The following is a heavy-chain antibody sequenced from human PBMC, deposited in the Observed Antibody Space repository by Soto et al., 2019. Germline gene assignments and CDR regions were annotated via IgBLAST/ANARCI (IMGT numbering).Heavy chain of an antibody. V-gene: IGHV1-18*01. CDR2: ITTYTGNT. CDR3: ARERFCSGGACIPDY. J-gene: IGHJ4*02. D-gene: IGHD2-15*01. Sequence: QVQLVQSGAEVKKPGASVKVSCKASGYTFSSYGISWVRQAPGQGLEWMGWITTYTGNTMYAQKFQGRVTMTTDTSTSTAYMEVRSPRSDDTAVYFCARERFCSGGACIPDYWGQGTLVTVSS. CDR1: GYTFSSYG.